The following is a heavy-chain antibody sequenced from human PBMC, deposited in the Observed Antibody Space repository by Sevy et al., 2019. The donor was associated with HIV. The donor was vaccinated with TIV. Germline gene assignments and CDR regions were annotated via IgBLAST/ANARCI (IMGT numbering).Heavy chain of an antibody. CDR2: ISHTSESS. CDR1: GFTLSSYV. CDR3: AGRRVGDFWSGSVRGPWAGGPLFDY. Sequence: GGSLRLSCAASGFTLSSYVMSWVRHSPGKGLEWVSTISHTSESSNYADPVKGRFTISRDSSKNTVYLQMNSLRVEDMAVYYGAGRRVGDFWSGSVRGPWAGGPLFDYWGQGTLVTVSS. J-gene: IGHJ4*02. D-gene: IGHD3-3*01. V-gene: IGHV3-23*01.